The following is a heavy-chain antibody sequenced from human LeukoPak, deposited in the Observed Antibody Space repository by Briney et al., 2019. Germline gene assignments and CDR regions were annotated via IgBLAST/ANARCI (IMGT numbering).Heavy chain of an antibody. D-gene: IGHD3-3*02. CDR2: VSPSHTTR. CDR1: GYTFRQYS. Sequence: ASVKVSFTASGYTFRQYSISWVRQAPGKGFEWMGWVSPSHTTRVYAQEFQGRVTMTADTNTNTVSMELRSLRFDDTAVYFCARDYILPLETDHGDGFAIWGQGTVVTVSS. J-gene: IGHJ3*02. V-gene: IGHV1-18*01. CDR3: ARDYILPLETDHGDGFAI.